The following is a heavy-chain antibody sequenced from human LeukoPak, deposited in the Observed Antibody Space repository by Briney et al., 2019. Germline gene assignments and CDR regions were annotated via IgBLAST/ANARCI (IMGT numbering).Heavy chain of an antibody. D-gene: IGHD6-13*01. CDR2: IYSSGNT. CDR3: AREGPYSGRWYYFDY. CDR1: GGPMRSYF. Sequence: PSETLSLTCTVSGGPMRSYFWSWIRQPAGKGLEWIGRIYSSGNTNYNPSLKSRVTMSVGTSKNQFSLKLTSVTAADTAFYYCAREGPYSGRWYYFDYWGQGIPVTVSS. V-gene: IGHV4-4*07. J-gene: IGHJ4*02.